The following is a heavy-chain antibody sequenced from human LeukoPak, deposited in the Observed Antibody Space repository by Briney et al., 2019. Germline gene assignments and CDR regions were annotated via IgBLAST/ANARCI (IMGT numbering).Heavy chain of an antibody. CDR3: ARDPDSSGYYYVYPNAFDI. CDR2: ISGSGGST. Sequence: GGSLRLSCAASGFTFSSYAMSWVRQAPGKGLEWVSAISGSGGSTYYADSVKGRFTISRDNSKNSLYLQMNSLRAEDTAVYYCARDPDSSGYYYVYPNAFDIWGQGTMVTVSS. D-gene: IGHD3-22*01. J-gene: IGHJ3*02. CDR1: GFTFSSYA. V-gene: IGHV3-23*01.